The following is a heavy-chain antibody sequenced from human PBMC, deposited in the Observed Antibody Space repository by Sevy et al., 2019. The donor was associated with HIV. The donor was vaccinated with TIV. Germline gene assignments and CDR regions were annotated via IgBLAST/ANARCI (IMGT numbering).Heavy chain of an antibody. D-gene: IGHD4-17*01. J-gene: IGHJ4*02. CDR3: ARDYGDSTYPIFDY. Sequence: ASVKVSCKASGYIFTSYGISWVRQAPGQGREWMGWISAYNGNTNYSQKLQGRVTMTTDTSTSTAYMELRSLRSDDTAVYYCARDYGDSTYPIFDYWGQGSLVTVSS. CDR1: GYIFTSYG. CDR2: ISAYNGNT. V-gene: IGHV1-18*01.